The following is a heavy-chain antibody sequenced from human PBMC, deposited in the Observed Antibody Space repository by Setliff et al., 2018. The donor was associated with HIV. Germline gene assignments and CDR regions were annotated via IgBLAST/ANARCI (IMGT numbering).Heavy chain of an antibody. Sequence: SVKVSCKASGFTFTDSAVQWVRQTRGQRLEWIGWIVVGRGNTNYAQKFQGRVTITADKSTSTAYMELSSLRSEDTAVYYCARVGRGGYRQYYFDYWGQGTLVTVSS. J-gene: IGHJ4*02. D-gene: IGHD5-18*01. V-gene: IGHV1-58*01. CDR1: GFTFTDSA. CDR3: ARVGRGGYRQYYFDY. CDR2: IVVGRGNT.